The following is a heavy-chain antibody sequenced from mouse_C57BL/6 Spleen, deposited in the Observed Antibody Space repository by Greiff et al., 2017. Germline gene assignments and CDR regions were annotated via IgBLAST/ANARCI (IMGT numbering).Heavy chain of an antibody. CDR1: GYTFTSYW. Sequence: VQLQQPGTELVKPGASVKLSCKASGYTFTSYWMHWVKQRPGQGLEWIGNINPSNGGTNYNEKFKSKATLTVDKSSSTAYMQLSSLTTEDSAIYYCAILFYYYGSSYYYFDYWGQGTTLTVSS. CDR2: INPSNGGT. D-gene: IGHD1-1*01. CDR3: AILFYYYGSSYYYFDY. J-gene: IGHJ2*01. V-gene: IGHV1-53*01.